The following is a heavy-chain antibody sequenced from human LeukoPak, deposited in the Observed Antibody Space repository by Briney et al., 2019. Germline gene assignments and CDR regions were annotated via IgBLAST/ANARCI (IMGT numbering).Heavy chain of an antibody. D-gene: IGHD3-3*01. CDR3: ARDLHITIFGVVIGHNWFDP. J-gene: IGHJ5*02. Sequence: ASVNVSCKASGYTFTSYAMHWVRQAPGQGLEWMGWISAYNGNTNYAQKLQGRVTMTTDTSTSTAYMELRSLRSDDTAVYYCARDLHITIFGVVIGHNWFDPWGQGTLVTVSS. CDR2: ISAYNGNT. V-gene: IGHV1-18*01. CDR1: GYTFTSYA.